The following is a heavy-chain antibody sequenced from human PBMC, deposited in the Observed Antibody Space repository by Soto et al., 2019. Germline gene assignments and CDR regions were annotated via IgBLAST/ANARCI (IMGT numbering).Heavy chain of an antibody. D-gene: IGHD7-27*01. V-gene: IGHV3-23*01. CDR2: ISGSGGST. Sequence: EVQLLESGGGLVQPGGSLRISCAASGFTFSSYAMSWVRQAPGQGLEWVSAISGSGGSTYDADSVKGRFTISRDNSKNTLYLQMNSLRAEDTAVYYCASQTELGILDYWGQGTLVTVSS. CDR3: ASQTELGILDY. CDR1: GFTFSSYA. J-gene: IGHJ4*02.